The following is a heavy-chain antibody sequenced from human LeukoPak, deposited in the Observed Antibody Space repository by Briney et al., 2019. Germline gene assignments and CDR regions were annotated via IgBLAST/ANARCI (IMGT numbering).Heavy chain of an antibody. CDR1: GYTFADYY. Sequence: ASVKVSCKASGYTFADYYLHWVRQAPGQGLEWMGWIDSNSGATHNAQEFQGTVTMTRDTSISTVYMELSRLRSDDTAVYYCASIGAGYSYGPFDYWGQGTLVTVSS. D-gene: IGHD5-18*01. CDR3: ASIGAGYSYGPFDY. J-gene: IGHJ4*02. V-gene: IGHV1-2*02. CDR2: IDSNSGAT.